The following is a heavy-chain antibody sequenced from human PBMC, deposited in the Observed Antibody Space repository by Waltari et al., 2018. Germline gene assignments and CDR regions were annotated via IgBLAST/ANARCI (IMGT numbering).Heavy chain of an antibody. Sequence: EVQLVESGGGLVQPGGSLRLSCADSGFTFSSYWMSWVRQAPGKGREWVANIKQDGSEKYYVDSVKGRFTISRDNAKNSLYLQMNSLRAEDTAVYYCARDIYDFWSGPPPSSGVYFDYWGQGTLVTVSS. CDR3: ARDIYDFWSGPPPSSGVYFDY. J-gene: IGHJ4*02. CDR2: IKQDGSEK. D-gene: IGHD3-3*01. V-gene: IGHV3-7*01. CDR1: GFTFSSYW.